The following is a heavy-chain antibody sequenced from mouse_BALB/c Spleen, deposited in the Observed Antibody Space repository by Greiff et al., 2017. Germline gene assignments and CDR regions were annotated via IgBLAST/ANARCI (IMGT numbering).Heavy chain of an antibody. J-gene: IGHJ4*01. CDR3: ARKNYGNYYAMDY. CDR1: GFSLTSYG. Sequence: VQLQESGPGLVAPSQSLSITCTVSGFSLTSYGVHWVRQPPGKGLEWLGVIWAGGSTNYNSALMSRLSISKDNSKSQVFLKMNSLQTDDTAMYYCARKNYGNYYAMDYWGQGTSVTVSS. V-gene: IGHV2-9*02. CDR2: IWAGGST. D-gene: IGHD2-1*01.